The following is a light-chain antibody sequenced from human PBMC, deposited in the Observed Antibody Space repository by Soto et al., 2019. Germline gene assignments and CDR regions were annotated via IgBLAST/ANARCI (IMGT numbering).Light chain of an antibody. CDR2: AAS. J-gene: IGKJ2*01. CDR1: QGIKND. Sequence: IQMTQSPSSLSASVGDRVTITCRASQGIKNDVAWYQQKPGKAPKLLIYAASSLQSGVPPRFSGSGSGTDFTLTISSLQPEDFATYYCLQDYNYPYTFGQGTKLEIK. V-gene: IGKV1-6*01. CDR3: LQDYNYPYT.